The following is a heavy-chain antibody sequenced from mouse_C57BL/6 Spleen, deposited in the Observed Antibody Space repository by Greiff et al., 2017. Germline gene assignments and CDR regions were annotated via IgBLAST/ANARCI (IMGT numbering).Heavy chain of an antibody. Sequence: EVKLVESGGGLVKPGGSLKLSCAASGFTFSDYGMHWVRQAPEKGLEWVAYISSGSSTIYYADTVKGRFTISRDNAKNTLFLQMTSLRSEDTAMYYCARQSNYPVYAMDYWVKEPQSPSPQ. CDR1: GFTFSDYG. D-gene: IGHD2-5*01. V-gene: IGHV5-17*01. CDR2: ISSGSSTI. J-gene: IGHJ4*01. CDR3: ARQSNYPVYAMDY.